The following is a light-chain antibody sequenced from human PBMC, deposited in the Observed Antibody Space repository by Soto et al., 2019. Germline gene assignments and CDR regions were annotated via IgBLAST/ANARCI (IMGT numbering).Light chain of an antibody. V-gene: IGLV2-14*01. Sequence: QSVLTQPASVSGSPGQSITISCTGTSSDVGGYNYVSWYQQHPGKAPKLMICDVSDRPSGVSNRFSGSKSGNTASLTISGLQAEDEADYYCSSYTSSSTYVFVTGTKVTVL. J-gene: IGLJ1*01. CDR1: SSDVGGYNY. CDR2: DVS. CDR3: SSYTSSSTYV.